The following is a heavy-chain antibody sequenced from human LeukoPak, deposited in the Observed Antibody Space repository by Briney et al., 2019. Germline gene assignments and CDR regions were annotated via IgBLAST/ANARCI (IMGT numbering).Heavy chain of an antibody. CDR3: ARDRGELFDY. CDR2: ISSNGSTI. V-gene: IGHV3-48*03. D-gene: IGHD3-16*01. J-gene: IGHJ4*02. CDR1: GFTFSSYE. Sequence: GGSLRLSCAASGFTFSSYEMNWVRQAPGKGLEWVSYISSNGSTIYYADSVKGRFTISRDNAKNSLYLQMNSLRAEDTAVYYCARDRGELFDYWGQGTLVTVSS.